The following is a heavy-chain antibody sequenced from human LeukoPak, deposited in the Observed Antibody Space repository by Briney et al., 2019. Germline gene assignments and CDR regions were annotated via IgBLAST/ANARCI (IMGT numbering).Heavy chain of an antibody. CDR2: INHSGST. CDR1: GGSFSGYY. Sequence: PSETLSLTCAVYGGSFSGYYWSWIRQPPGKGLEWIGEINHSGSTNYNPSLKSRVTISVDTSKNQFSLKLSSVTAADTAVYYCARGPVTADAFDIWGQGTMVTVSS. J-gene: IGHJ3*02. D-gene: IGHD4-17*01. V-gene: IGHV4-34*01. CDR3: ARGPVTADAFDI.